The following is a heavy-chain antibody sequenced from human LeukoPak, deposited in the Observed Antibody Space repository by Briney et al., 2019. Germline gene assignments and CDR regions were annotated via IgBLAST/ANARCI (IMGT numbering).Heavy chain of an antibody. D-gene: IGHD6-19*01. CDR2: ISAYNGNT. CDR1: GYTFTSYG. CDR3: ARDVGYSSGWYMNAFDI. V-gene: IGHV1-18*01. Sequence: ASVKVSCKASGYTFTSYGISWVRQAPGQGLEWMGWISAYNGNTNYAQKLQGRVTMTTDTSTSTAYMELRSLRSGDTAGYYCARDVGYSSGWYMNAFDIWGQGTMVTVSS. J-gene: IGHJ3*02.